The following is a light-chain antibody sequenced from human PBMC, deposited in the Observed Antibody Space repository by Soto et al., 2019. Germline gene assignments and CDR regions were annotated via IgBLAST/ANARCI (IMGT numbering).Light chain of an antibody. CDR1: QSLSKNY. Sequence: EIVLTQSPGTLSLSPGERATLSCRASQSLSKNYLAWYQHKPGQAPRLLIHDASNRAPGIPDRFSGSGSGTDFTLTISSLEPEHSAVYYCQQCVTAPLTFGPGTKVEI. CDR3: QQCVTAPLT. V-gene: IGKV3-20*01. CDR2: DAS. J-gene: IGKJ1*01.